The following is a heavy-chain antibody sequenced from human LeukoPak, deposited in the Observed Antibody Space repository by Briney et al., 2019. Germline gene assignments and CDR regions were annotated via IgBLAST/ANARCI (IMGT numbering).Heavy chain of an antibody. CDR2: INPNSGGT. D-gene: IGHD1-26*01. CDR3: ARMVGIVGAEVDY. CDR1: GYTFTGYY. V-gene: IGHV1-2*02. Sequence: ASVKVSCKASGYTFTGYYMHWVRQAPGQGLEWMGWINPNSGGTNYAQKFQGRVTMTRDTSISTAYMELRSLRSDDTAVYYCARMVGIVGAEVDYWGQGTLVTVSS. J-gene: IGHJ4*02.